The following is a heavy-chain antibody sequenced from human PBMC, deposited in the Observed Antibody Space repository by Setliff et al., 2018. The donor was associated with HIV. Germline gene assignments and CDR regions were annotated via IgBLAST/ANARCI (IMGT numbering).Heavy chain of an antibody. V-gene: IGHV3-23*03. J-gene: IGHJ4*02. Sequence: GSLRLSCAASGLAVGANYMSWVRQAPGKGLECVSIFYSGGSSTYYADSVKGRFTISRDNSKNTLYLQLNNLRAEDTAVYYCAKFLGIGRYFDYWGQGTLVTVSS. CDR1: GLAVGANY. CDR3: AKFLGIGRYFDY. D-gene: IGHD7-27*01. CDR2: FYSGGSST.